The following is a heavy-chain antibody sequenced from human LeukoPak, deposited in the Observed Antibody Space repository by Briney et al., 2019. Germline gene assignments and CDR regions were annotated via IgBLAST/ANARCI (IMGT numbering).Heavy chain of an antibody. CDR1: GYTFTAHY. Sequence: ASVKVSCKASGYTFTAHYLHWVRQAPGQGLEWMGWIDPNSGGTTYAQKFQGRVTMTRDTSISTIYMELSRLGSDDTAVYFCSREDYWGQGTLVTVSS. CDR3: SREDY. V-gene: IGHV1-2*02. CDR2: IDPNSGGT. J-gene: IGHJ4*02.